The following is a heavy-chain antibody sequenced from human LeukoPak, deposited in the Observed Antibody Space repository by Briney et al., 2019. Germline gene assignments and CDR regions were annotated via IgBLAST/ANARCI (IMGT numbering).Heavy chain of an antibody. CDR2: IYYSGST. V-gene: IGHV4-59*01. D-gene: IGHD5-24*01. CDR1: GASISDYY. J-gene: IGHJ4*02. CDR3: ARAGRDGYNLFHY. Sequence: SETLSLTCTVSGASISDYYWSWIRQPPGKGLEWIGYIYYSGSTNYNPSLNSRVTISVDTSKNQFSLKPNSVTAADTAVYYCARAGRDGYNLFHYWGQGTLVTVSS.